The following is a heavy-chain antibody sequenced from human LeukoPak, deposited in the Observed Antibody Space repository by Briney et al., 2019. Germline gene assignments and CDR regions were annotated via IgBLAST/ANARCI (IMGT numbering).Heavy chain of an antibody. J-gene: IGHJ4*02. CDR1: GGTFSSYA. Sequence: SVKVSCKASGGTFSSYAISWVRQAPGQGLEWMGGIIPIFGTANYAQKFQSRVTITTDESTSTAYMELSSLRSEDTAVYYCARDNVGPYDFWSGYQFDHWGQGTLVTVSS. V-gene: IGHV1-69*05. D-gene: IGHD3-3*01. CDR2: IIPIFGTA. CDR3: ARDNVGPYDFWSGYQFDH.